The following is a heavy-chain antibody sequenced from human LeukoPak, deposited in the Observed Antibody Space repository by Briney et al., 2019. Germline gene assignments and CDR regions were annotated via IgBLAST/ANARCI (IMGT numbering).Heavy chain of an antibody. Sequence: ASVKVSCKASGYTFTSYGISWLRQAPGQGLEWMGWISAYNGNTNYAQKLQGRVTMTTDTSTSTAHMELRSLRSDDTAVYYCARSHITTPLPFDCWGQGTLVTVSS. CDR2: ISAYNGNT. J-gene: IGHJ4*02. CDR3: ARSHITTPLPFDC. CDR1: GYTFTSYG. V-gene: IGHV1-18*01. D-gene: IGHD3-3*01.